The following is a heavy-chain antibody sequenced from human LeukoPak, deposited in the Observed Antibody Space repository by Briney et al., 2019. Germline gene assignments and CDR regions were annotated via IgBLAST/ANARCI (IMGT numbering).Heavy chain of an antibody. V-gene: IGHV3-9*01. CDR2: ISWNSGSI. CDR1: GFTFDDYA. Sequence: GRSLRLSCAASGFTFDDYAVHWVRQAPGKGLEWVSGISWNSGSIGYADSVKGRFTISRDNAKNSLYLQMNSLRAEDTAVYYCARGGDGYNNVDYWGQGTLVTVSS. J-gene: IGHJ4*02. CDR3: ARGGDGYNNVDY. D-gene: IGHD5-24*01.